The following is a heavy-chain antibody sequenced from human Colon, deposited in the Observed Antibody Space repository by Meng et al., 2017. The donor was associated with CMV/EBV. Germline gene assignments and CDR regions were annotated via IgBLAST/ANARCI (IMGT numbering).Heavy chain of an antibody. J-gene: IGHJ4*02. CDR3: TRDQDTKHFDY. Sequence: LKISCAASGFTFNTYNMNWVRQAPGKGLEWVASINSDSTYIYYAESLQGRFTISRDNAKNSLYLQMNSLRVEDTAVYYCTRDQDTKHFDYWGQGTLVTVSS. V-gene: IGHV3-21*06. CDR2: INSDSTYI. CDR1: GFTFNTYN. D-gene: IGHD2-8*01.